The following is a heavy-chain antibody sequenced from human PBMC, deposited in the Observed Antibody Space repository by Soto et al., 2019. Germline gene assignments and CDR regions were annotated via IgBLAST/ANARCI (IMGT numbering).Heavy chain of an antibody. V-gene: IGHV3-15*01. J-gene: IGHJ3*02. CDR3: TTDGFAGIVGI. Sequence: PGGSLRLSCAASGFPFTKAWMTWVRQAPGKGLEWVGRIRSKTSSETREYAAPVKGRFTISRDDSKNMLYLEMNSLKIEDTGVYYCTTDGFAGIVGIWGQGTMVTRLL. CDR1: GFPFTKAW. CDR2: IRSKTSSETR. D-gene: IGHD3-22*01.